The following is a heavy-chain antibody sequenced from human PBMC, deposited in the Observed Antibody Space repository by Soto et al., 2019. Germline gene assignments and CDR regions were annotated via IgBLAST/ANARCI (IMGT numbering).Heavy chain of an antibody. CDR3: ARDERIAVAGTDT. CDR2: ISGPGGST. D-gene: IGHD6-19*01. V-gene: IGHV3-23*01. J-gene: IGHJ5*02. CDR1: GFIFCNYA. Sequence: EVQLLESGGGLVQPGGSLRLSCEASGFIFCNYAMTWVRQAAGKGLEWVSSISGPGGSTYYADSVQGRFTISRDNSKNTMFLQMHSLRADDTAISFCARDERIAVAGTDTWGQGILVTVTS.